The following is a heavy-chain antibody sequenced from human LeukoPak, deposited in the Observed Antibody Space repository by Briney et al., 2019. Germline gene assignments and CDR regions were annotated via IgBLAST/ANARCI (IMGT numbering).Heavy chain of an antibody. Sequence: SXXVSCKASGFTVTGYYMHWVRQAPGQGLEWMGWINPNSGATKYAQKFQGRVTMTRDRSIRTVYMELSRLRYEDTAIYYCTRGGPEGSGYSYGSHDYWGQGTLVTVSS. D-gene: IGHD5-18*01. CDR3: TRGGPEGSGYSYGSHDY. J-gene: IGHJ4*02. CDR1: GFTVTGYY. V-gene: IGHV1-2*02. CDR2: INPNSGAT.